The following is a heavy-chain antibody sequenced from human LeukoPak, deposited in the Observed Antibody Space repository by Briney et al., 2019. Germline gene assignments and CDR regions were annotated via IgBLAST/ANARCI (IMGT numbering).Heavy chain of an antibody. CDR3: ARDSTYYYDSGSSGPHYFDN. J-gene: IGHJ4*02. CDR2: ISSGGTYE. CDR1: GFTFSNYA. V-gene: IGHV3-30*01. D-gene: IGHD3-10*01. Sequence: GGSLRLSCAASGFTFSNYAMHWVRQAPGKGLEWVSLISSGGTYEYYADSVKGRFTISRDNSKNTLYLKLNSLRAEDTAVYYCARDSTYYYDSGSSGPHYFDNWGQGTLVTVSS.